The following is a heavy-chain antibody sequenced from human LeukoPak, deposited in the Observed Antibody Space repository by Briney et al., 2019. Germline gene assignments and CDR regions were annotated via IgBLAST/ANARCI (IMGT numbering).Heavy chain of an antibody. J-gene: IGHJ4*02. V-gene: IGHV3-30*02. CDR2: IRYDGSNK. CDR1: GFTFSSYG. Sequence: PGRSLRLSCAASGFTFSSYGMHCVRQAPGKGLEWVAFIRYDGSNKYYADSVKGRFTISRDNSKNTLYLQMNSLRAEDTAVYYCAKDRSGSYSQGLDYWGQGTLVTVSS. CDR3: AKDRSGSYSQGLDY. D-gene: IGHD1-26*01.